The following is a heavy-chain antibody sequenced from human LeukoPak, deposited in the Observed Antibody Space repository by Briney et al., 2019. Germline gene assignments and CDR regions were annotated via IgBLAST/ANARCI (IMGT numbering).Heavy chain of an antibody. CDR2: IKQDESEK. D-gene: IGHD4-17*01. J-gene: IGHJ4*02. Sequence: PGGSLRLSCAASGFSFGNYWMSWVRQAPGKGLEWVANIKQDESEKYYVDSVKGRFIISRDNAKNSLYLQMNSLRAEDTAVYYCATQHYGLFDYWGQGTLVTVS. CDR1: GFSFGNYW. CDR3: ATQHYGLFDY. V-gene: IGHV3-7*01.